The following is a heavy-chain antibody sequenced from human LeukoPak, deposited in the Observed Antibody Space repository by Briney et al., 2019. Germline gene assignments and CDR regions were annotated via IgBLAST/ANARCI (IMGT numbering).Heavy chain of an antibody. V-gene: IGHV1-18*01. CDR1: GYTFTSYG. CDR3: ASEYSSSLDY. CDR2: ISAYNGNT. D-gene: IGHD6-6*01. Sequence: ASVKVSCKASGYTFTSYGISWVRQAPGQGLEWMGWISAYNGNTNYAQKLQGRVTMTRDTSISTAYMELSRLRSDDTAVYYCASEYSSSLDYWGQGTLVTVSS. J-gene: IGHJ4*02.